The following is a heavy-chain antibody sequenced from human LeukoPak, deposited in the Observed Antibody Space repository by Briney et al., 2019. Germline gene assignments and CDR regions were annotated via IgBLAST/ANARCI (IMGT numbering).Heavy chain of an antibody. CDR2: ISGSGGST. D-gene: IGHD2-15*01. J-gene: IGHJ5*02. CDR3: AKDPRPVVVVAASWFDP. V-gene: IGHV3-23*01. CDR1: GFTFSSYA. Sequence: GGSLRLSRAASGFTFSSYAMSWVRQAPGKGLEWVSAISGSGGSTYYADSVKGRFTISRDNSKNTLYLQMNSLRAEDTAAYYCAKDPRPVVVVAASWFDPWGQGTLVTVSS.